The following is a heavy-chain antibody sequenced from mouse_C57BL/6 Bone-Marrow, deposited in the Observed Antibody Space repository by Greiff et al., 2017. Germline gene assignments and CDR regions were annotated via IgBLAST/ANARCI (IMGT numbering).Heavy chain of an antibody. D-gene: IGHD5-1*01. J-gene: IGHJ4*01. Sequence: QVQLQQSGAELARPGASVKMSCKASGYTFTSYTMHWVKQRPGQGLEWIGYINPSSGYTKYNQKFKDKATLTADKSSSTAYMQLSSLTSEDSAVYDCARWTYQFGMDYWGQGTSVTVSS. CDR2: INPSSGYT. CDR3: ARWTYQFGMDY. V-gene: IGHV1-4*01. CDR1: GYTFTSYT.